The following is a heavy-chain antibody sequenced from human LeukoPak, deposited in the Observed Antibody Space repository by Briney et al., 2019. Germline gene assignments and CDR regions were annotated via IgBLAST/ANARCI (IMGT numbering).Heavy chain of an antibody. CDR3: ARSYYYGSGIDRYFDY. D-gene: IGHD3-10*01. CDR2: IKQDGSEK. V-gene: IGHV3-7*01. Sequence: GGSLRLSCAASGFTFSSYWMSWVRQAPGKGLEWVANIKQDGSEKYYVDSVKGRFTISRDNAKNSLYLQMNSLRAEDTAVYYCARSYYYGSGIDRYFDYWGQGTLVTVSS. J-gene: IGHJ4*02. CDR1: GFTFSSYW.